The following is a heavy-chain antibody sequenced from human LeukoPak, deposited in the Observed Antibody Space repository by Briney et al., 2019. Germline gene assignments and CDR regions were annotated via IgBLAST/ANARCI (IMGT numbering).Heavy chain of an antibody. CDR2: IYSAGST. J-gene: IGHJ4*01. CDR1: GFTTSNSH. V-gene: IGHV3-53*01. Sequence: GVSLRLSCVASGFTTSNSHMSWLRQAPGKGLEWVSLIYSAGSTYYADSVKGRVTISRDNPKNTVYLQMSSLRTEDTAVYYCARMLLALAGPFVSWGQGALVIVSS. CDR3: ARMLLALAGPFVS. D-gene: IGHD6-19*01.